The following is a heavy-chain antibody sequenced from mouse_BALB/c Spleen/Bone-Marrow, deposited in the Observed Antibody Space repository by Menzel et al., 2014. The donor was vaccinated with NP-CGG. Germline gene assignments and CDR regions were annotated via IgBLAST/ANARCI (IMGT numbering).Heavy chain of an antibody. J-gene: IGHJ3*01. Sequence: DVKLVESGGGLVQPGGSLKLSCATSGFTFSDYYMYWVRQTPEKRLEWVAYISNGGGSTYYPDTVKGRFTISRDNAKNTLYLQRSRLKSEDTAMYYCARQGIYYGYDPFAYWGQGTLVTVS. D-gene: IGHD2-2*01. V-gene: IGHV5-12*02. CDR2: ISNGGGST. CDR1: GFTFSDYY. CDR3: ARQGIYYGYDPFAY.